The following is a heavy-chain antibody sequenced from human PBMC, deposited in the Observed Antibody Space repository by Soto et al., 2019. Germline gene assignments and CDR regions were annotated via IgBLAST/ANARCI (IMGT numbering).Heavy chain of an antibody. V-gene: IGHV1-69*06. D-gene: IGHD3-16*01. CDR2: IVPLFGTA. J-gene: IGHJ6*02. CDR1: GGTFSNHA. Sequence: ASVKVSCKASGGTFSNHAISWVRQAPGQGLEWMGGIVPLFGTANYAQKFQGRITIIADSSTSTAYMELRNLRSDDTAVYSCARGDDFDYYYGMDVWGQGTTVTVSS. CDR3: ARGDDFDYYYGMDV.